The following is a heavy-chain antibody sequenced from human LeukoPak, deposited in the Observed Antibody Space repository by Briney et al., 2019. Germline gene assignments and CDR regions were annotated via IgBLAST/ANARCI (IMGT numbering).Heavy chain of an antibody. D-gene: IGHD3-10*01. J-gene: IGHJ4*02. Sequence: SETVSLTCAVYGGSFSVCYGSWIRQPPGKGREWIGEINHSGSTKYNPSLKSRVTISVDTSKNQFSLKLSSVPAADTAVYYRARPSTYYGSGRYYRSARSHYFDYWGQGTQVTVSS. CDR2: INHSGST. CDR1: GGSFSVCY. V-gene: IGHV4-34*01. CDR3: ARPSTYYGSGRYYRSARSHYFDY.